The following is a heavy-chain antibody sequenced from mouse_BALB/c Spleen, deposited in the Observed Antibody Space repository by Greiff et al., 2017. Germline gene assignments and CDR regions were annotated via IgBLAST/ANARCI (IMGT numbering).Heavy chain of an antibody. CDR2: ISYSGST. D-gene: IGHD2-3*01. Sequence: EVQRVESGPGLVKPSQSLSLTCTVTGYSITSDYAWNWIRQFPGNKLEWMGYISYSGSTSYNPSLKSRISITRDTSKNQFFLQLNSVTTEDTATYYCARSSIYDGYYYAMDYWGQGTSVTVSS. V-gene: IGHV3-2*02. J-gene: IGHJ4*01. CDR1: GYSITSDYA. CDR3: ARSSIYDGYYYAMDY.